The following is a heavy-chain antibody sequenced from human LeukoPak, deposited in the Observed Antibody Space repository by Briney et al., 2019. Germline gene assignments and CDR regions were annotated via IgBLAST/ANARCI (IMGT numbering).Heavy chain of an antibody. CDR2: INPNSGGT. D-gene: IGHD3-22*01. Sequence: GASVKVSCKASGYTFTGYYMHWVRQAPGQGLEWMGRINPNSGGTNYAQKFQGRVTMTRDTSISTAYMELSRLRSDDTAVYYCARDPNGYYDSSGYLHDGTFDYWGQGTLVTVSS. CDR3: ARDPNGYYDSSGYLHDGTFDY. CDR1: GYTFTGYY. J-gene: IGHJ4*02. V-gene: IGHV1-2*06.